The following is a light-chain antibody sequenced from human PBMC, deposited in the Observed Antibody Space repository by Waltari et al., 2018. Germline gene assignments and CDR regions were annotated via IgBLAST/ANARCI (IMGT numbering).Light chain of an antibody. CDR2: KGR. CDR1: TFPTQP. V-gene: IGLV3-25*03. J-gene: IGLJ1*01. CDR3: QSADSDGTFV. Sequence: SSELTPPPSVSVSPGQTARIPCSAETFPTQPASWYQQKPGQAPVLVMYKGRERPSEIPDRFSGSSSGTTVTLTISGVQQEDEGDYYCQSADSDGTFVFGGGTTVSVL.